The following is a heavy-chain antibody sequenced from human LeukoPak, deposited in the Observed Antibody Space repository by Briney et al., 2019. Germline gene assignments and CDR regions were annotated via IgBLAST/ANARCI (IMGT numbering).Heavy chain of an antibody. CDR3: ARDLQPNRYYYYGMDV. CDR2: ISSSSSTI. CDR1: GFTFSSYS. V-gene: IGHV3-48*02. J-gene: IGHJ6*02. Sequence: GGSLRLSCAASGFTFSSYSMNWVRQAPGKGLEWVSYISSSSSTIYYADSVKGRFTISRDNAKNSLYLQMNSLRDEDTAVHYCARDLQPNRYYYYGMDVWGQGTTVTVSS. D-gene: IGHD4-4*01.